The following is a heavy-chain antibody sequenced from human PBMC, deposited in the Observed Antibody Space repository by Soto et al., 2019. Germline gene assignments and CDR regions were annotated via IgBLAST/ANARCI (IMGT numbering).Heavy chain of an antibody. CDR3: ASHGGNLCSGGSCYFQAPDN. J-gene: IGHJ4*02. Sequence: WVSLRLSCAASGFTFSSFAMSWVRQAPGKWLDWVSAISGSGGSTYSADSVKGRFTISRDNSKNTLAVQMSSLRADDTAVYYCASHGGNLCSGGSCYFQAPDNWGQGXLVTV. D-gene: IGHD2-15*01. CDR1: GFTFSSFA. CDR2: ISGSGGST. V-gene: IGHV3-23*01.